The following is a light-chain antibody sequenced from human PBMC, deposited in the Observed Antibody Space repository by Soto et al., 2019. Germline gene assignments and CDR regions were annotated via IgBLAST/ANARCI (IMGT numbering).Light chain of an antibody. CDR3: SSYTLRNTLVL. J-gene: IGLJ3*02. CDR1: SSDVGGYNF. Sequence: QSALTQPASVSGSPGQSITISCTGTSSDVGGYNFVSWYQQHPGKALRLIIYEVSSRPSGVTYRFSGSKSGNTASLTISGLQAEDEADYHCSSYTLRNTLVLFGGGTKLTVL. CDR2: EVS. V-gene: IGLV2-14*01.